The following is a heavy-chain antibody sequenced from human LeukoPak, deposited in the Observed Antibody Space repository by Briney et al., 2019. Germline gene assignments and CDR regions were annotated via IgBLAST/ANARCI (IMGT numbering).Heavy chain of an antibody. CDR2: TYPSGST. Sequence: SETLSLTCAVSGGSISNGGYRWSWIRQPPGKGLEWIGYTYPSGSTYYNPSLKSRVTMSVDRSYHQLSLKVTSVTAADTAVYYCARGGETGGSYSGVLGYLGYWGQGTLVTVSS. CDR3: ARGGETGGSYSGVLGYLGY. CDR1: GGSISNGGYR. D-gene: IGHD1-26*01. J-gene: IGHJ4*02. V-gene: IGHV4-30-2*01.